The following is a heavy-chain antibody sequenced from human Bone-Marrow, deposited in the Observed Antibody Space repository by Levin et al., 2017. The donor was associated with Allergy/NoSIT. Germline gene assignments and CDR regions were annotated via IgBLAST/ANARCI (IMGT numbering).Heavy chain of an antibody. V-gene: IGHV3-11*01. J-gene: IGHJ4*02. CDR3: ARPSGFLGFLEWLLGDIDY. Sequence: GESLKISCAASGFTFSDYYMSWIRQAPGKGLEWVSYISSSGSTIYYADSVKGRFTISRDNAKNSLYLQMNSLRAEDTAVYYCARPSGFLGFLEWLLGDIDYWGQGTLVTVSS. D-gene: IGHD3-3*01. CDR1: GFTFSDYY. CDR2: ISSSGSTI.